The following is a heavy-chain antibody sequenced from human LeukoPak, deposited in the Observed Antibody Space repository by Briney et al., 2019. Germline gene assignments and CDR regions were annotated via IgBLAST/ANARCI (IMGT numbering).Heavy chain of an antibody. CDR2: INPNSGGT. J-gene: IGHJ5*02. Sequence: ASVKVSCKPSGYTFTGYYMHWVRQAPGQGLEWMGWINPNSGGTNYAQKFQGRVTMTRDTSISTAYMELSRLRSDDTAVYYCARLRITMIRGVIIYHWFDPWGQGTLVTVSS. CDR1: GYTFTGYY. V-gene: IGHV1-2*02. D-gene: IGHD3-10*01. CDR3: ARLRITMIRGVIIYHWFDP.